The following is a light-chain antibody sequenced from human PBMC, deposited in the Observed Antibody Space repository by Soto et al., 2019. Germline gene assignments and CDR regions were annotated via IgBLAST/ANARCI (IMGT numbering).Light chain of an antibody. V-gene: IGKV3-11*01. J-gene: IGKJ3*01. Sequence: EIVLTQSPATLSLSPGERATLSCRASQSLSNFLAWYQQKPGQAPRLLSYDASNRATGIPVRFSGSGSGTDFTLTISSLEPEDFAVYYCQKRRNLFTFGPGTTVAIK. CDR3: QKRRNLFT. CDR1: QSLSNF. CDR2: DAS.